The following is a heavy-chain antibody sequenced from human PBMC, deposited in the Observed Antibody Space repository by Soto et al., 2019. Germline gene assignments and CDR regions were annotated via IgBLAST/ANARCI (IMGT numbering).Heavy chain of an antibody. J-gene: IGHJ4*02. Sequence: SETLSLTCTVSGGSISEYYWSWIRQPAGKGLEWIGYIYYSWSINYNPSLKSRVTISEDTSKNQFSLKMSSVTAADTAVYYCAREIAVAGTHYFDYWGQGTLVTVSS. D-gene: IGHD6-19*01. CDR1: GGSISEYY. CDR2: IYYSWSI. CDR3: AREIAVAGTHYFDY. V-gene: IGHV4-59*01.